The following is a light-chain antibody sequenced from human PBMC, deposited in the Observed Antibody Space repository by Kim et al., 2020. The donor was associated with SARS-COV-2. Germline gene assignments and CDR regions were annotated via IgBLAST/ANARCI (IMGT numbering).Light chain of an antibody. CDR1: SSDVDDYNY. CDR2: EVT. V-gene: IGLV2-14*01. CDR3: SSYTSSSGLMV. Sequence: QSITISFTGTSSDVDDYNYVSCYQQHPGKAPKLMIYEVTKRPSVVSYRFSGSKSGNTASLTISGLQAEDEADYYCSSYTSSSGLMVFGGGTQLTVL. J-gene: IGLJ3*02.